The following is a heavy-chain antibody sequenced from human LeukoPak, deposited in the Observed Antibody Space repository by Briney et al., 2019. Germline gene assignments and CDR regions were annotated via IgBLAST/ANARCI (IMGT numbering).Heavy chain of an antibody. J-gene: IGHJ4*02. CDR2: ISSSSSYI. D-gene: IGHD2-2*01. V-gene: IGHV3-21*01. Sequence: GGSLRLSCAASGFTFSSYTMMWVRQAPGKGLEWVSSISSSSSYIYYADSVKGRFTISRDNAKNSLYLQMNSLRAEDTAVYYCARGGGYQLPKKGVDYWGQGTLVTVSS. CDR1: GFTFSSYT. CDR3: ARGGGYQLPKKGVDY.